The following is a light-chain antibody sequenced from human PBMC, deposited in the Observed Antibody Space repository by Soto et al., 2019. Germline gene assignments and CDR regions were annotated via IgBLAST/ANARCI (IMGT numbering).Light chain of an antibody. J-gene: IGLJ2*01. V-gene: IGLV1-44*01. Sequence: QSVLTQPPSASGTPGQRVTISCSGSGSSIGTNTVNWYRQLPGTAPKLLIYGDNQRPSGVPDRFSGSKSGTSASLAISGLQSEDEAEYYCAAWDGSLNNVLXGGGTKVTVL. CDR1: GSSIGTNT. CDR3: AAWDGSLNNVL. CDR2: GDN.